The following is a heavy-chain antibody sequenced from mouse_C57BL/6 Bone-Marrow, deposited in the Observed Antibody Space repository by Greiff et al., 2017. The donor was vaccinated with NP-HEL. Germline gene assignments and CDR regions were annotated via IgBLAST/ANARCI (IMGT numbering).Heavy chain of an antibody. Sequence: EVQLQQSGPELVKPGASVKISCKASGYTFTDYYMNWVKQSHGKSLEWIGDINPNNGGTSYNQKFKGKATLTVDKSSSTAYMELRSLTSEDSAVYYCAREVYYDYAGAMDYWGQGTSVTVSS. CDR2: INPNNGGT. V-gene: IGHV1-26*01. J-gene: IGHJ4*01. D-gene: IGHD2-4*01. CDR3: AREVYYDYAGAMDY. CDR1: GYTFTDYY.